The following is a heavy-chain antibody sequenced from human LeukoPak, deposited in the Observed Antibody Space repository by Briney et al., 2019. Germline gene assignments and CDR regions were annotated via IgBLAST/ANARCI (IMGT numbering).Heavy chain of an antibody. J-gene: IGHJ4*02. Sequence: SETLSLTCTVSGGSISRYYWSWIRQPPGKGLEWIGYIYYSGSTNYNPSLKSRVTISVDTSKNQFSLKLSSVTAADTAVYYCASYNWNDVEDYWGQGTLVTVSS. CDR2: IYYSGST. D-gene: IGHD1-20*01. CDR3: ASYNWNDVEDY. CDR1: GGSISRYY. V-gene: IGHV4-59*01.